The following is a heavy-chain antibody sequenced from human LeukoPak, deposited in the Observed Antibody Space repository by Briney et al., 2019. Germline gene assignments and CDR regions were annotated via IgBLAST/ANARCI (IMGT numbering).Heavy chain of an antibody. CDR3: ARGRSGSYGFFDY. D-gene: IGHD3-10*01. CDR1: GFTFSTSW. J-gene: IGHJ4*02. V-gene: IGHV3-74*03. CDR2: IDSDGSRI. Sequence: QSGGSQRLSCEGSGFTFSTSWMHWVRQAPGKGLVWVSRIDSDGSRITYADSVKGRFTISRDNAKNTVYLQMNSLRAEDTAVYYCARGRSGSYGFFDYWSLGNLVTVSS.